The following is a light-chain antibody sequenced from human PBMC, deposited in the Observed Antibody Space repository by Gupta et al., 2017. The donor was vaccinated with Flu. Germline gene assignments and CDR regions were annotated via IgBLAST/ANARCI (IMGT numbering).Light chain of an antibody. CDR1: KITTHS. Sequence: PSSFSAFVGALIFMYCRACKITTHSVAGFDHRRGNCLVLLTSRASTGESGVPCRFSGRGYDTDFTLTISSRQTEDVALYYCQQENSLPFTLGRGTEVDIK. CDR3: QQENSLPFT. J-gene: IGKJ3*01. V-gene: IGKV1-27*01. CDR2: RAS.